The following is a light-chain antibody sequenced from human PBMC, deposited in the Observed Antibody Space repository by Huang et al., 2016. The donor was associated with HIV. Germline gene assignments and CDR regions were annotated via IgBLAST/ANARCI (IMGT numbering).Light chain of an antibody. V-gene: IGKV3-11*01. CDR3: QQRDIWPLT. CDR1: ESVRNF. J-gene: IGKJ3*01. Sequence: EIVLTQSPATLSLSPGEGATLSCRANESVRNFLAWYQQKPGQAPRLLIHGASSRAAGVPARFSGTGSGTDFTLTINSLEPEDFGFYYCQQRDIWPLTFGPGTRVDIK. CDR2: GAS.